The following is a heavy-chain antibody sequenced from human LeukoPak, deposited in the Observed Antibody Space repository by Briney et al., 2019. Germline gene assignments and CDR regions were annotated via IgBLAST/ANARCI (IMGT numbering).Heavy chain of an antibody. J-gene: IGHJ4*02. CDR2: INPNSGGT. V-gene: IGHV1-2*02. CDR3: ARDLLRWPGDY. CDR1: GYTFTGHY. D-gene: IGHD4-23*01. Sequence: GASVKVSCKASGYTFTGHYMHWARQAPGQGLEWMGWINPNSGGTNYAQKFQGRVTMTRDTSISTAYMELSRLRSDDTAVYYCARDLLRWPGDYWGQGTLVTVSS.